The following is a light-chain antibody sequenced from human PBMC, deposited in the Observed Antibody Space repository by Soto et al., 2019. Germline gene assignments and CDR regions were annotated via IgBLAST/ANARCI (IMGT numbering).Light chain of an antibody. Sequence: EIVLTQSPDTLSLSPGERATLSCRASQSVIKNYLAWYQQKPGQAPRLLIDDASRRATGIPDRFSGRGSGTDFTLTINRLEPEDFAVYYCQQCATSPLTFGQGTRVEIK. CDR3: QQCATSPLT. J-gene: IGKJ1*01. CDR1: QSVIKNY. V-gene: IGKV3-20*01. CDR2: DAS.